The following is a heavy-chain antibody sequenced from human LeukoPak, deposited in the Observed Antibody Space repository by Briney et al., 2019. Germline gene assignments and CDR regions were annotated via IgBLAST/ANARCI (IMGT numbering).Heavy chain of an antibody. CDR3: ARAGDYSNYYFDY. D-gene: IGHD4-11*01. J-gene: IGHJ4*02. V-gene: IGHV3-30-3*01. CDR2: ISYDGSNK. CDR1: GFTFSSYA. Sequence: SGGSLRLSCAASGFTFSSYAMHWVRQAPGKGLEWVAVISYDGSNKYYADSVKGRFTISRDNSKNTLYLQMNSLRAEDTAVYYCARAGDYSNYYFDYWGQGTLVTVSS.